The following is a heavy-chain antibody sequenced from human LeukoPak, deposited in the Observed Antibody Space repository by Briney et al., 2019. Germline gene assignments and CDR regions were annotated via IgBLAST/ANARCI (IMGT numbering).Heavy chain of an antibody. D-gene: IGHD3-22*01. V-gene: IGHV1-18*01. CDR3: ARLLPYVFDI. CDR1: GGTFSSYA. Sequence: ASVKVSCKASGGTFSSYAISWVRQAPGQRLEWMGWISGNTNYAQKLQGRVTMTTDTSTSTAYMELRSLRSDDTAVYYCARLLPYVFDIWGQGTMVTVSS. CDR2: ISGNT. J-gene: IGHJ3*02.